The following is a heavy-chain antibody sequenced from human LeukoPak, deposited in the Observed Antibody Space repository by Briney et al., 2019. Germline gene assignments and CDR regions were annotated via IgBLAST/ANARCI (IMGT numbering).Heavy chain of an antibody. CDR3: ARGLSRYGAFDI. CDR1: GGSISSSSYY. D-gene: IGHD5-12*01. Sequence: ETLSLTCTVSGGSISSSSYYWGWIRQPPGKGLEWIGTMYYSGSTYYNPSLKSRVTISVDTSKNQFSLKLSSVTAADTAVYYCARGLSRYGAFDIWGQGTMVTVSS. J-gene: IGHJ3*02. V-gene: IGHV4-39*01. CDR2: MYYSGST.